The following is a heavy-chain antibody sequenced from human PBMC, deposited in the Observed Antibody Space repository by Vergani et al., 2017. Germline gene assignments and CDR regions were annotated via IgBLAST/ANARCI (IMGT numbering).Heavy chain of an antibody. J-gene: IGHJ3*02. CDR2: IYYSGST. CDR1: GGSISSSSYY. CDR3: ARHDYDFWSGYYPHDAFDI. Sequence: QLQLQESGPGLVKPSETLSLTCTVSGGSISSSSYYWGWIRQPPGKGLEWIGSIYYSGSTYYNPSLKIRVTISVDTSKNQFSLKLSSVTAADTAVYYCARHDYDFWSGYYPHDAFDIWGQGTMVTGSS. V-gene: IGHV4-39*01. D-gene: IGHD3-3*01.